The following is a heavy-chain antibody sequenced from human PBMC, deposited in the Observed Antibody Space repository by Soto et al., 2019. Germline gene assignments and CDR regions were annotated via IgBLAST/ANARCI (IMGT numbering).Heavy chain of an antibody. CDR2: INPNSGGT. CDR3: ARPKSGDYDGFDH. J-gene: IGHJ5*02. D-gene: IGHD3-22*01. Sequence: ASVKVSCKASGYTFTGYYMQWVRQAPGQGLEWMGWINPNSGGTNYAQKFQGRVIMTRDTSISTAYMELSRLTSDDTAAYFCARPKSGDYDGFDHWGHGNPVTVS. V-gene: IGHV1-2*02. CDR1: GYTFTGYY.